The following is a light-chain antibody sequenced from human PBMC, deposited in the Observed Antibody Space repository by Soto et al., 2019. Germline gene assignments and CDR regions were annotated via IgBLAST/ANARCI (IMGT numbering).Light chain of an antibody. CDR2: LHN. J-gene: IGLJ3*02. Sequence: QSVLTQPPSASGTPGQSVTISCSGGTSNVGRNAVNWYQQFPGPAPRLLIQLHNQRPSGVPTRFSASKSGTSASLAISGLQSEDEADYYCGTWDDSLNAMLFGGGTKLTVL. V-gene: IGLV1-44*01. CDR3: GTWDDSLNAML. CDR1: TSNVGRNA.